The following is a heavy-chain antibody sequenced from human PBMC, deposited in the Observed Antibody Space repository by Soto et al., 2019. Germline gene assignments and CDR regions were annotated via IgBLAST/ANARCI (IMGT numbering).Heavy chain of an antibody. Sequence: QVQLQESGPGLVKPSETLSLTCTVSGGSLSNYYWSWIRQPPGKGLEWIGYISYSGSTNYNPSLKRRAPMSIATSHSQFSLKLTSVTAADAAVYYCARLSGSGWYTAAYWGQGTLVTVSS. CDR2: ISYSGST. J-gene: IGHJ4*02. CDR1: GGSLSNYY. V-gene: IGHV4-59*08. D-gene: IGHD6-19*01. CDR3: ARLSGSGWYTAAY.